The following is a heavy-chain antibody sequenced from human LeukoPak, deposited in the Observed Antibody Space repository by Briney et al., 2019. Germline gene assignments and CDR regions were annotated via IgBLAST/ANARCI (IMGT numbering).Heavy chain of an antibody. Sequence: KPGGSLRLSCTVPGFTFSDYYMSWIRQAPGKGLEWVSYISSDGNTIYHADSVKGRCTISRDNSKSTLYLQMNSLRAEDTAVYYCAKEGFDYWGQGTLVTVSS. J-gene: IGHJ4*02. CDR1: GFTFSDYY. CDR2: ISSDGNTI. CDR3: AKEGFDY. V-gene: IGHV3-11*01.